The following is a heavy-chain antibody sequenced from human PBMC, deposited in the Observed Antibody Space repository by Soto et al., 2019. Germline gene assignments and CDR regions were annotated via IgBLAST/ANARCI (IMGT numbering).Heavy chain of an antibody. CDR1: GGSISSYY. Sequence: SETLSLTCTVSGGSISSYYWSWIRQPPGKGLEWIGYIYYSGSTNYNPSLKSRVTISVDTCKNQFSLKLSSVTAADTAVYYCAIGGTSEYPADYDYYNGMNVGGQGTTVTSP. CDR2: IYYSGST. J-gene: IGHJ6*02. V-gene: IGHV4-59*01. D-gene: IGHD3-16*01. CDR3: AIGGTSEYPADYDYYNGMNV.